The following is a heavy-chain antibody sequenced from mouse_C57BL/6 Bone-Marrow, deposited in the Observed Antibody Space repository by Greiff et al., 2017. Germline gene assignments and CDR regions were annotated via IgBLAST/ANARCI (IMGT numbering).Heavy chain of an antibody. CDR3: ARADYYGRSYVSHWYFDV. CDR2: IYSSGPL. V-gene: IGHV3-5*01. Sequence: EVQLVESGPGLVKPSQTVFLTCTVTGISITTGNYRWSWIRHFPGNKLEWLGYIYSSGPLTYNPSLTSRTPLTRDTPKNQCFLEMNSLTAEDTATYYCARADYYGRSYVSHWYFDVWGTGTTVTGSS. D-gene: IGHD1-1*01. CDR1: GISITTGNYR. J-gene: IGHJ1*03.